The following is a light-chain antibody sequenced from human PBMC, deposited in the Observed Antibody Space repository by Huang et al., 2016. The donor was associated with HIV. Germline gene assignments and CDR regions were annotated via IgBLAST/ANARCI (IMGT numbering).Light chain of an antibody. J-gene: IGKJ2*01. V-gene: IGKV3-20*01. CDR3: QQYGSTPYT. Sequence: EIVLTQSPGTLSLSPGARVTLSCRASQSVSSTYLAWYQQKPGQAPRLLIYGSSNRDTGIPDRFIGSGSGTDFTLTISRLEPDDFAVYYCQQYGSTPYTFGQGTKLEIK. CDR2: GSS. CDR1: QSVSSTY.